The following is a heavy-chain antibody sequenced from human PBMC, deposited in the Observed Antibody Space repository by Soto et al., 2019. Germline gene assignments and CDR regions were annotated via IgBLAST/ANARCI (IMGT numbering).Heavy chain of an antibody. J-gene: IGHJ3*02. CDR1: GFTFSSYA. V-gene: IGHV3-23*01. CDR3: AKIPHSSSWYLDAFDI. D-gene: IGHD6-13*01. CDR2: ISGSGAST. Sequence: EVQLLESGGGLVQPGGSLRLSCAASGFTFSSYAMSWVRQAPGKGLEWVSAISGSGASTYYADSVKGRFTISRDNSKNTLYLQMNSLRAEDTAVYYCAKIPHSSSWYLDAFDIWGQGTMVTVSS.